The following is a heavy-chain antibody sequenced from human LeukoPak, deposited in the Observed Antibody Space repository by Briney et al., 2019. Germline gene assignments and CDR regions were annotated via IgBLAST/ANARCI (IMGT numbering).Heavy chain of an antibody. CDR2: IDHSGRT. D-gene: IGHD3-9*01. CDR3: ARDIEAVRYFDWLSGYYYGMDV. V-gene: IGHV4-34*01. CDR1: GGSFSGYY. Sequence: PSETLSLTCAVYGGSFSGYYWSWIRQPPGKGLEWIGEIDHSGRTNSNPSLKSRVTISVDMSKNQFSLRLSSVTAADTAVYYCARDIEAVRYFDWLSGYYYGMDVWGQGTTVTVSS. J-gene: IGHJ6*02.